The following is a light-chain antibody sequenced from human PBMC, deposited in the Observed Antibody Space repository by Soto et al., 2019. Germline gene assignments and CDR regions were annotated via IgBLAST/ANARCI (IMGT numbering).Light chain of an antibody. Sequence: QPVLTQPRSVSGSLRQSVTISCTGTSSDVGGYFFVSWYQHHPGKAPKLIIHDVSKRPSGVPDRFSGSKSGNTASLTISGLQAEDEADYYCCSYAGTYTWVFGGGTKLTVL. CDR2: DVS. CDR3: CSYAGTYTWV. J-gene: IGLJ3*02. V-gene: IGLV2-11*01. CDR1: SSDVGGYFF.